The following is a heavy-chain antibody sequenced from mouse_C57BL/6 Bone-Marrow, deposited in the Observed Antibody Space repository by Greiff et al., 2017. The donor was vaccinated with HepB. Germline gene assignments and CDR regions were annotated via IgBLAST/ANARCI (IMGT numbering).Heavy chain of an antibody. CDR2: ISYDGSN. V-gene: IGHV3-6*01. J-gene: IGHJ2*01. D-gene: IGHD2-1*01. CDR3: ARGDGNYYFDY. Sequence: EVKLQESGPGLVKPSQSLSLTCSVTGYSITSGYYWNWIRQFPGNKLEWMGYISYDGSNNYNPSLKNRISITRDTSKNQFFLTLNSVTTEDTATYYCARGDGNYYFDYWGQGTTLTVSS. CDR1: GYSITSGYY.